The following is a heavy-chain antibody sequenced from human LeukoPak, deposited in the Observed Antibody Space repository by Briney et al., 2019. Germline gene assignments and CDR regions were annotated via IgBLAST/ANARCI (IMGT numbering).Heavy chain of an antibody. V-gene: IGHV1-69*04. CDR2: IIPILGIA. CDR1: GYTFTSYA. J-gene: IGHJ4*02. Sequence: SVKVSCKASGYTFTSYAMPWVRQAPGQRLEWMGRIIPILGIANYAQKFQGRVTITADKSTSTAYMELSSLRSEDTAVYYCARDYSGYAVWGQGTLVTVSS. CDR3: ARDYSGYAV. D-gene: IGHD5-12*01.